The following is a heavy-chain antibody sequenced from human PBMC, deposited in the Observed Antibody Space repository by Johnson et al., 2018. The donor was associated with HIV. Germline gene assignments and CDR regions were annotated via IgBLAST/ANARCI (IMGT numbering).Heavy chain of an antibody. CDR3: AAGGRGCQNVHDPFDI. CDR1: GLTFSHSW. J-gene: IGHJ3*02. D-gene: IGHD1-1*01. Sequence: VQLVESGGGLVKPGGSLRLSCAASGLTFSHSWMSWVRQAPGKGLEWVSVISCNGGNTVYADSVKGRFTISRDHAKNTLYLHMNSLREEDTAVYYCAAGGRGCQNVHDPFDIWGQGTMVTVSS. V-gene: IGHV3-20*04. CDR2: ISCNGGNT.